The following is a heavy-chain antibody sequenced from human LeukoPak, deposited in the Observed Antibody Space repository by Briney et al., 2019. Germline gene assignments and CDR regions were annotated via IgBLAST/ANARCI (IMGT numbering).Heavy chain of an antibody. J-gene: IGHJ4*02. V-gene: IGHV1-18*01. CDR1: GYIFTSYG. CDR2: ISAYNGNT. D-gene: IGHD1-26*01. Sequence: ASVKLSCNASGYIFTSYGISWVRQAPGQGLGWMGWISAYNGNTNYAQKLQGRVTMTTDTSTSTAYMELRSLTSDDTAVFYCARMSGSFSHPLDYWGQGTLVTVSS. CDR3: ARMSGSFSHPLDY.